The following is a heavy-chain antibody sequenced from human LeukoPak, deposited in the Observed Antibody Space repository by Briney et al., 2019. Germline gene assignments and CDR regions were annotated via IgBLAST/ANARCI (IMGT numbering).Heavy chain of an antibody. CDR1: GYTFTGYY. CDR3: ARSATVTHVTGHYYYYMDV. V-gene: IGHV1-2*02. D-gene: IGHD4-17*01. CDR2: INPNSGGT. Sequence: ASEKVSCKASGYTFTGYYMHWVRQAPGQGLEWMGWINPNSGGTNYAQKFQGRVTMTRDTSISTAYMELSRLRSDDTAVYYCARSATVTHVTGHYYYYMDVWGKGTTVTVSS. J-gene: IGHJ6*03.